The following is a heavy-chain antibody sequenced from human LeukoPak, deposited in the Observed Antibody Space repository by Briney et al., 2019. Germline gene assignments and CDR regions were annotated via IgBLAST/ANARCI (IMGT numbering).Heavy chain of an antibody. V-gene: IGHV1-69*01. D-gene: IGHD3-3*01. J-gene: IGHJ6*03. CDR3: ARVPPDFWSGSDMDV. CDR1: GGTFSSYA. CDR2: IIPIFGTA. Sequence: GASVKVSCKASGGTFSSYAISWVRQAPGQGLEWMGGIIPIFGTANYAQKFQGRVTITADESTSTAYMEQSSLRSEDTAVYYCARVPPDFWSGSDMDVWGKGTTVTVSS.